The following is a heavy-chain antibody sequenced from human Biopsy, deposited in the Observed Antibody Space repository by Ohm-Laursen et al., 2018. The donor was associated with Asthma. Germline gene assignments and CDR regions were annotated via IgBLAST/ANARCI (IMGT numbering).Heavy chain of an antibody. CDR3: ASYEVVTAILPMDV. CDR2: ISFDGSNK. CDR1: GFTFGSYG. Sequence: RSLRLSCAASGFTFGSYGLHWVRQAPGKGLEWVAVISFDGSNKYYGDSVKGRFTIARDNSKNTVYLQMNSLRAEDTAVYYCASYEVVTAILPMDVWGQGTTVTVSS. V-gene: IGHV3-30*03. D-gene: IGHD2-21*02. J-gene: IGHJ6*02.